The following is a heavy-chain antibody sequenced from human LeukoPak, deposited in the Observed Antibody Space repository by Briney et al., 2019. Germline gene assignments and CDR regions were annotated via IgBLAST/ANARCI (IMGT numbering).Heavy chain of an antibody. D-gene: IGHD2-2*01. J-gene: IGHJ4*02. Sequence: PGGSLRLSCAASGYTFSSYAMSWVRQAPGKGLEWVAAISGSGGSTYYAHSVKGRFTISTDNSKNTPYLQMNSLRAEDTAVYYCAKLFVVVPAAPVPYFDYWGQGTLVTVSS. CDR1: GYTFSSYA. V-gene: IGHV3-23*01. CDR3: AKLFVVVPAAPVPYFDY. CDR2: ISGSGGST.